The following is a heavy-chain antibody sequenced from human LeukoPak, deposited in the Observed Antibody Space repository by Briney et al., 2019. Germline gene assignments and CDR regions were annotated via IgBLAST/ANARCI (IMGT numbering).Heavy chain of an antibody. CDR1: GFTFRSHD. CDR3: VREGPRGLAFDI. D-gene: IGHD3/OR15-3a*01. Sequence: PGGSLRLSCAASGFTFRSHDMSWVRQAPGKGLEWVSGISASGGSTFYADSVKGRFTISRDNSKNTLYLQMNGLRVEDTAVNYCVREGPRGLAFDIWGQGTMVTVSS. CDR2: ISASGGST. V-gene: IGHV3-23*01. J-gene: IGHJ3*02.